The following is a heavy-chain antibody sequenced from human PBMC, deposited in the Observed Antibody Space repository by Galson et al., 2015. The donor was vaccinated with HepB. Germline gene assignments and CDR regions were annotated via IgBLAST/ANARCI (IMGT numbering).Heavy chain of an antibody. Sequence: SETLSLTCAVYGGSFSGYYWSWIRQPPGKGLEWIGEINHSGSTSYNPSLKSRVTISVDTSKNQFSLKLSSVTAADTAVYYCARGVTYGSIPSVGWGQGTLVTVSS. CDR2: INHSGST. CDR1: GGSFSGYY. D-gene: IGHD3-10*01. CDR3: ARGVTYGSIPSVG. V-gene: IGHV4-34*01. J-gene: IGHJ4*02.